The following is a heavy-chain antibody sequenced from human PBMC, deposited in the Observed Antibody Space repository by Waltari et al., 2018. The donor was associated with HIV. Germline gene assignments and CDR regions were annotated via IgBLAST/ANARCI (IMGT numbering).Heavy chain of an antibody. Sequence: QIQLVQSGPGVKNPGASVKVSCQAFGYKFTTYDINWVRQAPGQGLEWMGWMNPHSGDTGSAQQFQGRLTMTRDTSMSTAFMELNNLRPEDTAIYYCARGQFTFDSWGQGALVTVSS. V-gene: IGHV1-8*01. CDR1: GYKFTTYD. CDR3: ARGQFTFDS. CDR2: MNPHSGDT. J-gene: IGHJ4*02. D-gene: IGHD3-10*01.